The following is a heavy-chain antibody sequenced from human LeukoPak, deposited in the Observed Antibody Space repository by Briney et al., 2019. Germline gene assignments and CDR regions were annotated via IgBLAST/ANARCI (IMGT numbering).Heavy chain of an antibody. J-gene: IGHJ4*02. CDR1: GGSFSGYY. CDR2: INHSGST. V-gene: IGHV4-34*01. D-gene: IGHD6-19*01. CDR3: ARFSSGWFGYIDY. Sequence: SETLSLTCAVYGGSFSGYYWSWSRQPPGKGLEWIGEINHSGSTNYNPSLKSRVTISVDTSKNQFSLKLSSVTAADTAVYYCARFSSGWFGYIDYWGQGTLVTVSS.